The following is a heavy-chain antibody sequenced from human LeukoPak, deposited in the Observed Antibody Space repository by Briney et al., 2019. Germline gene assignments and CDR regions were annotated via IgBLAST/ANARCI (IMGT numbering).Heavy chain of an antibody. CDR1: GYTFTSYD. V-gene: IGHV1-8*01. CDR3: ARALYDSSGYYRYYFDY. D-gene: IGHD3-22*01. J-gene: IGHJ4*02. CDR2: MNPNSGNT. Sequence: GASVKVSCKASGYTFTSYDINWVRQATGQGLEWMGWMNPNSGNTGYAQKFQGRVTMTRNTSISTAYMELSSLRSEDTAVYYCARALYDSSGYYRYYFDYWGQGTLVTVSS.